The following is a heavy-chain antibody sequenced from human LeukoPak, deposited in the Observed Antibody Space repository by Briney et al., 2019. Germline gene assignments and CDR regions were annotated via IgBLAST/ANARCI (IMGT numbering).Heavy chain of an antibody. V-gene: IGHV3-66*01. D-gene: IGHD6-13*01. CDR3: ERARGEAGTGPIDY. Sequence: GVSLRLSCATSGFTVSSNYMSWVRQAPGNGLKWCSGIYGDDSTYYADSVKGRFTISRDDSKNTLYVQMNIMRAEDTAVYYGERARGEAGTGPIDYWGRGTLVTVSS. CDR2: IYGDDST. J-gene: IGHJ4*02. CDR1: GFTVSSNY.